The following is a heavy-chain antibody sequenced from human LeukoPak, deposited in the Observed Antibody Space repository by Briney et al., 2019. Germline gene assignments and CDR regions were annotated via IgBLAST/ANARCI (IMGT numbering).Heavy chain of an antibody. V-gene: IGHV3-30*18. CDR3: AKVARESSSGWYGYFDY. CDR1: GFTFSSYG. D-gene: IGHD6-19*01. Sequence: GGSLRLSCAASGFTFSSYGMHWVRQAPGKGLEWVAVISYDGSNKYYADSVKGRFTISRDNSKNTLYLQMNSLRAEDTAVYYCAKVARESSSGWYGYFDYWGQGTLVTVSS. J-gene: IGHJ4*02. CDR2: ISYDGSNK.